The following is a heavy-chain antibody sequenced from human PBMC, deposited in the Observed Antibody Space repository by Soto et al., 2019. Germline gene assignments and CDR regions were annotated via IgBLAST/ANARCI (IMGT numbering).Heavy chain of an antibody. D-gene: IGHD3-16*01. J-gene: IGHJ4*02. V-gene: IGHV2-5*02. CDR3: ARALGSWGAYYFDN. Sequence: QITLKESGPTLVKPTQTLTLTCTFSGFSLNTYGVGVGWIRQPPGKALEWLALIYWDDDKRYSPSLKSRLTITKETSKNQVVLTMTNMDPVDTVTYYCARALGSWGAYYFDNWGQGTLVTVS. CDR2: IYWDDDK. CDR1: GFSLNTYGVG.